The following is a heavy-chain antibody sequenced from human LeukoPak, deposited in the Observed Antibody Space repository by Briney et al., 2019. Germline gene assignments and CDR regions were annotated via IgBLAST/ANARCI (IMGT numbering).Heavy chain of an antibody. Sequence: ASVKVSCKASGYTFTSYDINWVRQATGQGLEWMGWMNPNSGNTGYAQKFQGRVTITRNTSISTAYMELSSLRSEDTAVYYCARVSGVGYQLLIWGFDYWGQGTLVTVSS. CDR1: GYTFTSYD. CDR2: MNPNSGNT. CDR3: ARVSGVGYQLLIWGFDY. D-gene: IGHD2-2*01. J-gene: IGHJ4*02. V-gene: IGHV1-8*03.